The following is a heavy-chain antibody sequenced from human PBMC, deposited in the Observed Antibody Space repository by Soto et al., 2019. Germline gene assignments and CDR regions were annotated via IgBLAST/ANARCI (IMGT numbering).Heavy chain of an antibody. CDR1: GFTFSSYA. D-gene: IGHD6-13*01. CDR2: ISYDGSNK. J-gene: IGHJ5*02. V-gene: IGHV3-30-3*01. CDR3: ASPGPTGIAAYEGGWFDP. Sequence: PXGSLRLSFAASGFTFSSYAMHGVRQAPGKGLEWVAVISYDGSNKYYADSVKGRFTISRDNSKNTLYLQMNSLRAEDTAVYYCASPGPTGIAAYEGGWFDPWGQGTLVTVSS.